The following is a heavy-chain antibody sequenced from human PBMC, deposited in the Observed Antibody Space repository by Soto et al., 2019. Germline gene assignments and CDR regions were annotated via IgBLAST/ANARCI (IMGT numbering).Heavy chain of an antibody. CDR2: ISYDGSNK. Sequence: QVQLVESGGGVVQPGRSLRLSCAASGFTFSSYGMHWVRQAPGKGLEWVAVISYDGSNKYYADSVKGRFTISRDNSKNTLYLQMNSLRAEDTAVYYCAKDGRAPGVLEGFFDYWGQGTLVTVSS. J-gene: IGHJ4*02. CDR3: AKDGRAPGVLEGFFDY. CDR1: GFTFSSYG. D-gene: IGHD3-3*01. V-gene: IGHV3-30*18.